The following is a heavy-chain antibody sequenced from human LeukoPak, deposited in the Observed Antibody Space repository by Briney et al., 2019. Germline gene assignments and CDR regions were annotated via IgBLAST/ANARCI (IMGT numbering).Heavy chain of an antibody. CDR3: ARRAGAYSHPYDY. D-gene: IGHD4/OR15-4a*01. V-gene: IGHV3-23*01. CDR1: GFTFSSYA. J-gene: IGHJ4*02. CDR2: INGSGSST. Sequence: PGGSLRLSCAASGFTFSSYAMNWVRQAPGKGLEWVSVINGSGSSTYYADSVKGRFTISRDNSKNTLYLQMNSLRAEDTAVYYCARRAGAYSHPYDYWGQGTLVTVSS.